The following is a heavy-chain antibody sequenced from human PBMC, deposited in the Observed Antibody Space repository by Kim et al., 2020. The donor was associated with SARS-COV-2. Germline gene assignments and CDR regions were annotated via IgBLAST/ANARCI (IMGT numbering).Heavy chain of an antibody. V-gene: IGHV4-39*01. CDR3: ARRPKYYYDSSGYSKGYSYY. CDR1: GGSISSSSYY. J-gene: IGHJ4*02. D-gene: IGHD3-22*01. Sequence: SETLSLTCTVSGGSISSSSYYWGWIRQPPGKGLECIGSIYYSGSTYYNPSLKSRVTISVDTSKNQFSLKLSSVTAADTAVYYCARRPKYYYDSSGYSKGYSYYWGKGTLVTVSA. CDR2: IYYSGST.